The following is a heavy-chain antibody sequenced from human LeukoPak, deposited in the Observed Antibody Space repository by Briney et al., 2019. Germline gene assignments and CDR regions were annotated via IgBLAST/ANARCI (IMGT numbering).Heavy chain of an antibody. Sequence: ASVKVSCKASGYTFTSYGISWVRQAPGQGLEWMGWISAYNGNTNYAQKLQGRVTMTTDTSTSTAYMELRSLRSEDTAVYYCARGAEPDYYDSSGYPYWGQGTLVTVSS. D-gene: IGHD3-22*01. J-gene: IGHJ4*02. V-gene: IGHV1-18*01. CDR3: ARGAEPDYYDSSGYPY. CDR1: GYTFTSYG. CDR2: ISAYNGNT.